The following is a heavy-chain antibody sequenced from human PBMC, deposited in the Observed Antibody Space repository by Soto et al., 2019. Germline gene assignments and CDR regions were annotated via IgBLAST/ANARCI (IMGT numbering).Heavy chain of an antibody. CDR2: IYYSGST. J-gene: IGHJ4*02. CDR3: ARHGYDFFDY. V-gene: IGHV4-59*08. Sequence: SETLSLTCTVSGGSISSYYWSWIRQPPGKGLEWIGYIYYSGSTNYNPSLKSRVTISVDTSKNQFSLKLSSVTAADTAVYYCARHGYDFFDYWGQGTLVTVSS. CDR1: GGSISSYY. D-gene: IGHD5-12*01.